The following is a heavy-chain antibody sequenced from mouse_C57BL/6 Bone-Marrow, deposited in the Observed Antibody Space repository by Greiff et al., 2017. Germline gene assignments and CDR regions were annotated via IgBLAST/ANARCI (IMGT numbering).Heavy chain of an antibody. J-gene: IGHJ1*03. CDR1: GYTFTSYW. CDR2: IHPNSGST. V-gene: IGHV1-64*01. Sequence: QVQLKQPGAELVKPGASVKLSCTASGYTFTSYWMHWVKQRPGQGLEWIGMIHPNSGSTNYTEKCKSKATLTVDKSSSTAYMQLSSLTSEDSAVYYCASPYYYGSSFDVWGTGTTVTVSS. CDR3: ASPYYYGSSFDV. D-gene: IGHD1-1*01.